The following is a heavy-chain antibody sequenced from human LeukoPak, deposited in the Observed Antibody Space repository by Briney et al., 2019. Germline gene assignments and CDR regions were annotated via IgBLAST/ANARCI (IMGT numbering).Heavy chain of an antibody. CDR2: ISAYNGNT. J-gene: IGHJ4*02. CDR3: ARQEGNYDILTGYYTDFDY. V-gene: IGHV1-18*01. CDR1: GYTFTSYG. Sequence: ASVKVSCKASGYTFTSYGISWVRQAPGQGLEWMGWISAYNGNTNYAQKLQGRVTMTTDTSTSTAYVELRSLRSDDTAVYYCARQEGNYDILTGYYTDFDYWGQGTLVTVSS. D-gene: IGHD3-9*01.